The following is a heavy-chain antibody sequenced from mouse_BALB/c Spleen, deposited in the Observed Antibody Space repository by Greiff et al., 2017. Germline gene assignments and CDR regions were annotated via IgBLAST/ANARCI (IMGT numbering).Heavy chain of an antibody. V-gene: IGHV3-2*02. Sequence: DVKLVESGPGLVKPSQSLSLTCTVTGYSITSDYAWNWIRQFPGNKLEWMGYISYSGSTSYNPSLKSRISIARDTSKNHFFLQLNSVTTEDTATYYCARNDYDGKAMDYWGQGTSVTVSS. J-gene: IGHJ4*01. CDR1: GYSITSDYA. D-gene: IGHD2-4*01. CDR3: ARNDYDGKAMDY. CDR2: ISYSGST.